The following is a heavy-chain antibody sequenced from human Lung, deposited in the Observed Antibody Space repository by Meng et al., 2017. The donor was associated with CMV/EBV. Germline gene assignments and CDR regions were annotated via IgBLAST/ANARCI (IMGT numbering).Heavy chain of an antibody. CDR2: INHSGST. D-gene: IGHD5-18*01. V-gene: IGHV4-34*01. CDR1: GVSFSGYY. CDR3: AEDSYGYGR. J-gene: IGHJ4*02. Sequence: SETLSLTCAVYGVSFSGYYWSWIRQPPGKGLEWIGEINHSGSTNYNPSLKSRVTISVDTSKNQFSLKLSTVTAADTAVYYCAEDSYGYGRWGQGTLVTVSS.